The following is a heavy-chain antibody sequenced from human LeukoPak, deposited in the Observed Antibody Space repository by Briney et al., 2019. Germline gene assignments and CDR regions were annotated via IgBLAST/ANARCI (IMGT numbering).Heavy chain of an antibody. CDR1: GFTFSSYG. D-gene: IGHD2-21*01. CDR3: AKDRPISE. Sequence: QPGGSLRLSCAASGFTFSSYGMHWVRQAPGKGLEWVAAISYDGSNKYYADSVKGRFTISRDNSKNTPYLQMNSLRAEDTAVYYCAKDRPISEWGQGTLVTVSS. V-gene: IGHV3-30*18. J-gene: IGHJ4*02. CDR2: ISYDGSNK.